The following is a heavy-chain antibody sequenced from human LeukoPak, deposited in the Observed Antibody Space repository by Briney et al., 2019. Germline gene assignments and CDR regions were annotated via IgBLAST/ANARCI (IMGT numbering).Heavy chain of an antibody. Sequence: PSETLSLTCIVSGGSISSGGYYWSWIRQPPGKGLEWIGYIYHSGSTYYNPSLKSRVTISVDRSKNQFSLKLSSVTAADTAVYYCARVAGGYGDYFPGWYFDYWGQGTLVTVSS. CDR3: ARVAGGYGDYFPGWYFDY. J-gene: IGHJ4*02. CDR1: GGSISSGGYY. D-gene: IGHD4-17*01. V-gene: IGHV4-30-2*01. CDR2: IYHSGST.